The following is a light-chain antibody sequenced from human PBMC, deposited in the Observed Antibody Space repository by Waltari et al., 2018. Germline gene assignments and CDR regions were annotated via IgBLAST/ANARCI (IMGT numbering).Light chain of an antibody. CDR3: GSYTSSITLV. V-gene: IGLV2-14*03. J-gene: IGLJ2*01. CDR2: DVS. Sequence: QSALTQPASVSGSPGQSITISCTGTSSDVGGYDYVSWYQQHPGKAPKLMIYDVSNRPSGVSNRFSGSKSGNTAPLTISGLQADDEADYYCGSYTSSITLVFGGGTKLTVL. CDR1: SSDVGGYDY.